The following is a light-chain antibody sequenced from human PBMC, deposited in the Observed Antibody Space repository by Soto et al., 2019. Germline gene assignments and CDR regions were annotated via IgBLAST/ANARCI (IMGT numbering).Light chain of an antibody. CDR1: SSDVGGYNY. J-gene: IGLJ1*01. Sequence: QSVLTQPPSASESPGQSVTISCTGTSSDVGGYNYVSWYQQHPGKAPKLMIYEVSKRPSGVPDRFSGSKSGNTASLTVSGLQAEDEADYYCSSYAGSNTHYVFGTGTKLTVL. CDR3: SSYAGSNTHYV. V-gene: IGLV2-8*01. CDR2: EVS.